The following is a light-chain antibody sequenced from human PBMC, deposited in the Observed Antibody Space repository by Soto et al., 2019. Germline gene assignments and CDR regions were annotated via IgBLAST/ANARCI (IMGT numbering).Light chain of an antibody. CDR2: EGS. V-gene: IGLV2-23*01. CDR1: SSDVGSYNL. J-gene: IGLJ2*01. CDR3: CSYVTSNTLI. Sequence: QSALTQPGSVSGSPGQSITISCTGTSSDVGSYNLVSWFQQHPGKAPKLMIYEGSKRPSGVSNRFSGSKSGNTASLTISGLQAEDDADYYCCSYVTSNTLIFGGGTKLTV.